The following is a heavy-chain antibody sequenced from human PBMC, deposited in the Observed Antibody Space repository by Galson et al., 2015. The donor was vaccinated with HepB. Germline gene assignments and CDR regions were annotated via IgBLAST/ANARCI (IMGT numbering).Heavy chain of an antibody. D-gene: IGHD6-13*01. CDR2: ISYDGSNK. J-gene: IGHJ4*02. V-gene: IGHV3-30*04. CDR3: ARDRISSSCLDY. Sequence: SLRLSCAASGFTFSGYAVHWVRQAPGKGLEWVAVISYDGSNKYYADSVKGRFTISRDNSKNTLYLQMNSLRTEDTAVYYCARDRISSSCLDYWGRGTLVTVSS. CDR1: GFTFSGYA.